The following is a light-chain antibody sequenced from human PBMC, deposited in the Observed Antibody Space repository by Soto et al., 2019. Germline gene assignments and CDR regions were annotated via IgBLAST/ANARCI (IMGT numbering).Light chain of an antibody. Sequence: EIVMTQSPATLSVSPGETATLSCTASQSVRSNLAWFQLRPGQAPRLLISGASTRATGIPARFSGSGSGTEFTHTISSLQSEDSAFYYCQQYNIWPRPFGQGTKVEIK. CDR2: GAS. J-gene: IGKJ1*01. CDR3: QQYNIWPRP. CDR1: QSVRSN. V-gene: IGKV3-15*01.